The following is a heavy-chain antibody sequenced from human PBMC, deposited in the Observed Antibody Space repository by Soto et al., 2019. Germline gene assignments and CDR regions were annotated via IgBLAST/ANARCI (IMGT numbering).Heavy chain of an antibody. V-gene: IGHV4-59*02. J-gene: IGHJ5*02. CDR3: ARDQSYVWGTLLRGNWFDP. D-gene: IGHD3-16*01. Sequence: SETLSLTCTVSGDSVRNQYWSWIRRPPGRGLEWIGYIYRSGSTKYNPSLKSRLTISVDTSKNQFSLKLSSVTAADTAVYYCARDQSYVWGTLLRGNWFDPWGQGTLVTVSS. CDR2: IYRSGST. CDR1: GDSVRNQY.